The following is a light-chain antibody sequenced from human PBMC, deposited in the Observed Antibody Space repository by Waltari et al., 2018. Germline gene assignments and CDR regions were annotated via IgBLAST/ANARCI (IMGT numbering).Light chain of an antibody. CDR2: GAS. CDR3: QQYNKGPLT. J-gene: IGKJ4*01. V-gene: IGKV3D-15*01. Sequence: EIVLTQSPATLSVSLGERATLSCRASQRVYTTLSWYQKRPGQAPRLLIYGASTRGTDTPARFSGRGSGIEFTLTITTLQSEDFAVYYCQQYNKGPLTFGGGTKVEI. CDR1: QRVYTT.